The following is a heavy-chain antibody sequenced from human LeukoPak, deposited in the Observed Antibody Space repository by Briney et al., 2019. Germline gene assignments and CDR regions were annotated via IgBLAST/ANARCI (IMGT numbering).Heavy chain of an antibody. CDR3: ARQSVGDMDV. J-gene: IGHJ6*03. CDR2: INHSGST. D-gene: IGHD2-15*01. CDR1: GGSFSDYY. Sequence: PSETLSLTCAVYGGSFSDYYWSWIRQPPGKGREWIGEINHSGSTNYNPSPKSRVTISVDTSKNLFSLKVSSVTAAETAVYYCARQSVGDMDVWGKGTTVTVSS. V-gene: IGHV4-34*01.